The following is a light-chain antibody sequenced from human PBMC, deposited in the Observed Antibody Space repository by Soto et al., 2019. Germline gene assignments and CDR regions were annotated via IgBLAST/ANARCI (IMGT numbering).Light chain of an antibody. V-gene: IGLV2-23*02. Sequence: QSVLTQPASVSGSPGQPITFSCTGTSSDVGSYNLVSWYQQHPGKAPKLMIYEVSKRPSGVSNRFSGSKSGNTASLTISGLQAEDEADYYCCSYAGSSTSYVFGTGTKVTVL. CDR3: CSYAGSSTSYV. CDR1: SSDVGSYNL. CDR2: EVS. J-gene: IGLJ1*01.